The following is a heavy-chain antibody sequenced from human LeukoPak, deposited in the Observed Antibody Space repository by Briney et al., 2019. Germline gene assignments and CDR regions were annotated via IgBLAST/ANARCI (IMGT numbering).Heavy chain of an antibody. V-gene: IGHV3-7*01. J-gene: IGHJ4*02. D-gene: IGHD2-15*01. CDR3: ARDGGLNTYFDY. CDR1: GFTFRNYW. CDR2: TKPDGSAE. Sequence: GGSLRLSCAASGFTFRNYWMGWVRQAPGKGLEWVANTKPDGSAEYYADSVRGRFTTSRDNANNFLYLQMNRLGAEDTAVYYCARDGGLNTYFDYWGQGTLVTVSS.